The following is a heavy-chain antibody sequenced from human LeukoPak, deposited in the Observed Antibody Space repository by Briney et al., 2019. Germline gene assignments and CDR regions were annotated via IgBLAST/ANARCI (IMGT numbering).Heavy chain of an antibody. D-gene: IGHD6-13*01. CDR2: ISYDGSNK. J-gene: IGHJ4*02. CDR3: ARDRSSSFAFDY. Sequence: GGSLRLSCAASGFTFSSYAMHWVRQAPGKGLEWVAVISYDGSNKYYADSMKGRFTISRDNSKNTLYLQMNSLRAEDTAVYYCARDRSSSFAFDYWGQGTLVTVSS. CDR1: GFTFSSYA. V-gene: IGHV3-30*04.